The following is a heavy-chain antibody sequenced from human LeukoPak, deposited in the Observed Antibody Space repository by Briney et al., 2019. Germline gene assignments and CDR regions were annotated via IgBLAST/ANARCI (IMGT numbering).Heavy chain of an antibody. CDR1: GYTFTSYD. CDR2: MSLNSGNT. J-gene: IGHJ5*02. V-gene: IGHV1-8*01. CDR3: ARDYGDNSGWFDP. D-gene: IGHD4-23*01. Sequence: SVKVSCKASGYTFTSYDINWVRQATGQGLEWMGWMSLNSGNTGYAQKFQGRISMTRSTSIGTAYMELSSLTSEDTAVYYCARDYGDNSGWFDPWGQGTLVTDSS.